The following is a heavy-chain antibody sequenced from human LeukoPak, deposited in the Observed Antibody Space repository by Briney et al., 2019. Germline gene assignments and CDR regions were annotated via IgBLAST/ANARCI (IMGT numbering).Heavy chain of an antibody. D-gene: IGHD3-22*01. CDR1: GFTFSSSW. V-gene: IGHV3-74*01. CDR3: ARAPNYYDSKAAGYYMDV. J-gene: IGHJ6*03. Sequence: GGSLRLSCAASGFTFSSSWMHWVRQAPGKGLVWVSRINSDGSSKTYADSVKGRFTISRDNVKNTLYLQMNSLRAEDTAVYYCARAPNYYDSKAAGYYMDVWGKGTTVTVSS. CDR2: INSDGSSK.